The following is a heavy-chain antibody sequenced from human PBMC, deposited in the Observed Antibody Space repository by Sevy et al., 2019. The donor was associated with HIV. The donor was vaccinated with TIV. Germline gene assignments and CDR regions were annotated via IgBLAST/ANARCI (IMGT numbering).Heavy chain of an antibody. CDR3: AKGGKNFWDSEDYYYVMDV. CDR1: GFTFSSYA. J-gene: IGHJ6*02. Sequence: GGSLRLSCAASGFTFSSYAMHWVRQAPGKGLEWVAVISYDGSNKYYADSVKGRFTISRDNSKNTLFLHMNSLGAEDTGVYYCAKGGKNFWDSEDYYYVMDVWGPGTTVTVSS. CDR2: ISYDGSNK. D-gene: IGHD3-3*01. V-gene: IGHV3-30*04.